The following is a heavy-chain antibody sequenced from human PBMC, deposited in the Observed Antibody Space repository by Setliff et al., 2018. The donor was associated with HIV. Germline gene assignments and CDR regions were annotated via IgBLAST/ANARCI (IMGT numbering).Heavy chain of an antibody. J-gene: IGHJ3*02. Sequence: SETLSLTCAVYGGSFSGYHWSWIRQPPGKGLEWIGDINNSGSTSYNPSLKSRVTISLDTSKNQFYLNLVSVTATDTAVYYCARRPDGSDIWCQGTVVTVS. CDR1: GGSFSGYH. CDR3: ARRPDGSDI. CDR2: INNSGST. V-gene: IGHV4-34*01.